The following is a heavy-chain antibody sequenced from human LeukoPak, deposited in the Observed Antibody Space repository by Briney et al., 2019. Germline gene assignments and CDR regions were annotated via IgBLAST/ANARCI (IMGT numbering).Heavy chain of an antibody. V-gene: IGHV3-30*04. Sequence: GGFLRLSCAASGFTFSSYAMHWVRQAPGKGLEWVAVISYDGSNKYYADSVKGRFTISRDNSKNTLYLQMNSLRAEDTAVYYCARETNKLGSRYFDPWGQGTLVTVSS. D-gene: IGHD1-14*01. J-gene: IGHJ5*02. CDR3: ARETNKLGSRYFDP. CDR2: ISYDGSNK. CDR1: GFTFSSYA.